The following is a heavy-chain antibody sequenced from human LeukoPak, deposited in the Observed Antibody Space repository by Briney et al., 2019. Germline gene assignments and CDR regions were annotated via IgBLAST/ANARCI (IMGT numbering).Heavy chain of an antibody. CDR2: INPKTGAA. V-gene: IGHV1-2*02. J-gene: IGHJ4*02. D-gene: IGHD6-13*01. CDR1: GYTFTSYF. CDR3: ARGAEAETSPLDF. Sequence: ASVKVSCKASGYTFTSYFMHWVRQAPGQGLEWLGWINPKTGAADYAQQFRGRVTMTRDTSINTDFMEMKRVTSDDTAVYYCARGAEAETSPLDFWGQGTLVIVS.